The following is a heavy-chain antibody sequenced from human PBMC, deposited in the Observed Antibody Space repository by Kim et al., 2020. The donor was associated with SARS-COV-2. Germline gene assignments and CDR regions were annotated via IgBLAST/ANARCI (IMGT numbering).Heavy chain of an antibody. J-gene: IGHJ6*02. CDR3: TRDGRRGYDMDV. CDR1: GFTFSTYS. Sequence: GGSLRLSCAASGFTFSTYSVNWVRQAPGKGLEWVSHISSTSRTIYYADSVKGRFTISRDNAKNSLYLQINSLRDEDTAVYYCTRDGRRGYDMDVWGQGTTVTVSS. CDR2: ISSTSRTI. V-gene: IGHV3-48*02. D-gene: IGHD2-15*01.